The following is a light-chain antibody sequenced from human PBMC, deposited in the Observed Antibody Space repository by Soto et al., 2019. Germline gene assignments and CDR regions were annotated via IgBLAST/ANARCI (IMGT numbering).Light chain of an antibody. CDR2: GVS. CDR3: QKYDSAPWT. J-gene: IGKJ1*01. Sequence: EIQMTQSPSSLSASVGDRVTITCRASQGISNYLAWYQQKPGKVPKLLIYGVSTLQSGVPSRLSGSGSGTDFTLIINSLQPEDVATYYCQKYDSAPWTFGQGNKVEI. V-gene: IGKV1-27*01. CDR1: QGISNY.